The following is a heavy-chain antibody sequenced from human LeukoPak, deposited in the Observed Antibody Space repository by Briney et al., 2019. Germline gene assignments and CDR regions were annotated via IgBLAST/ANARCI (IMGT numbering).Heavy chain of an antibody. CDR1: GFTFSSYA. Sequence: GGSLRLSCAASGFTFSSYAMSWVRQAPGKGLEWVSAISGSGGSTYYADSVKGRFTISRDNSKNTLYLQMNSLRAEDTAVYYCAKGLMYYYDSSGYYGFDYWGQGTLVTVSS. J-gene: IGHJ4*02. CDR3: AKGLMYYYDSSGYYGFDY. V-gene: IGHV3-23*01. CDR2: ISGSGGST. D-gene: IGHD3-22*01.